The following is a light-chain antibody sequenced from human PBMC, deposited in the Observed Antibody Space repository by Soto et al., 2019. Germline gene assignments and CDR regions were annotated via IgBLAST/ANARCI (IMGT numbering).Light chain of an antibody. V-gene: IGKV3-20*01. Sequence: EVVLTQSPDTLSLSPGETATLSCRASQSVDRYVAWYQQKLGQAPRLLIYAASRRATGIPDRFSGSGSGTDFTLTISRLEPEDFAVYYCQQYGSSPWTFGQGTKVEIK. J-gene: IGKJ1*01. CDR1: QSVDRY. CDR2: AAS. CDR3: QQYGSSPWT.